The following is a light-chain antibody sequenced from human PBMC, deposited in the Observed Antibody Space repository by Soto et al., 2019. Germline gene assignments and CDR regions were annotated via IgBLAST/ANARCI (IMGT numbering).Light chain of an antibody. CDR1: QSVIGRQ. CDR2: GVS. V-gene: IGKV3-20*01. Sequence: EIVLTQSPGTLSLSPGERATLSCRASQSVIGRQLAWYQHKPGQAPRLLIYGVSSRATGIPDRFTGSGSGTAVTITISRLAPADFAVFYCQVYGPSPPITFGQGTRLEIK. J-gene: IGKJ5*01. CDR3: QVYGPSPPIT.